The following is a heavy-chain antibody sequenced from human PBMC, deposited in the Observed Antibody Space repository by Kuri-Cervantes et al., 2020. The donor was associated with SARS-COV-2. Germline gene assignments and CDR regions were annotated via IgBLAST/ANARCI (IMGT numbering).Heavy chain of an antibody. CDR1: GFTFSSYW. CDR3: TRDDFWSGYSDY. J-gene: IGHJ4*02. Sequence: GESLKISCAASGFTFSSYWMRWVRQAPGKGLVWVSRINSDGSSTSYADSVKGRFTISRDNAKNTLYLQMNSLRAEDTAVYYCTRDDFWSGYSDYWGQGTLVTVSS. CDR2: INSDGSST. V-gene: IGHV3-74*01. D-gene: IGHD3-3*01.